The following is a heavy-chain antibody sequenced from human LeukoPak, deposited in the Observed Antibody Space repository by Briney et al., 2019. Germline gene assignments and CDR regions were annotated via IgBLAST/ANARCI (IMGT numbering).Heavy chain of an antibody. CDR1: GGPITSYY. D-gene: IGHD3-16*01. J-gene: IGHJ4*02. CDR2: IYYSGST. V-gene: IGHV4-59*08. CDR3: ARHGGGVTYFDY. Sequence: PSETLSLTCTVSGGPITSYYWSWIRQPPGKGLEWIGLIYYSGSTNYNPSLKSRVTISVDTSKNQFSLKLSAVTAADTAVYYCARHGGGVTYFDYWGQGTLVTVSS.